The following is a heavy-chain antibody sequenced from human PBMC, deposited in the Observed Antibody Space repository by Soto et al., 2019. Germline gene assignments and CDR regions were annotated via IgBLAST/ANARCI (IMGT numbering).Heavy chain of an antibody. D-gene: IGHD4-4*01. CDR2: INAVNGDT. V-gene: IGHV1-3*01. J-gene: IGHJ4*02. CDR3: AISDSRTTFSPTGPPYYFDL. CDR1: GYSFDTNA. Sequence: ASVKVSCKASGYSFDTNAMHWVRQAPGQGLEWMGCINAVNGDTKYSQKFKDRVTFTIDTSATTAYMEVISLGSEDTAVYYCAISDSRTTFSPTGPPYYFDLWGQGTLVTVSS.